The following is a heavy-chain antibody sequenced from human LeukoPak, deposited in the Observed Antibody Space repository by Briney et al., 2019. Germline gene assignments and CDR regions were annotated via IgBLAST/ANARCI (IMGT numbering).Heavy chain of an antibody. D-gene: IGHD2-2*01. J-gene: IGHJ4*02. V-gene: IGHV3-53*01. CDR1: GFTVSSNY. CDR3: ARGRYSSRSGGYYFDI. CDR2: IYSDGST. Sequence: GGSLRLSCAASGFTVSSNYMSWVRQAPGKGLEWVSVIYSDGSTYYADSVKGRFTLSRDNSKNTLYLQMNSLRAEDTAVYYCARGRYSSRSGGYYFDIWGQGTLVTVSS.